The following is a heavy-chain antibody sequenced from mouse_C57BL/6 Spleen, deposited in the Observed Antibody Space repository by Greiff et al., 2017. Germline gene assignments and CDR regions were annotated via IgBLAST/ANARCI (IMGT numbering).Heavy chain of an antibody. CDR3: ARSGYYGSSHYYAMDD. Sequence: QVQLQQPGAELVMPGASVKLSCKASGYTFTSYWMHWVKQRPGQGLEWIGEIDPSDSYTNYNQKFKGKSTLTVDKSSSTAYMQLSSLTSEDSAVYYCARSGYYGSSHYYAMDDWGQGTSVTVSS. CDR1: GYTFTSYW. D-gene: IGHD1-1*01. V-gene: IGHV1-69*01. J-gene: IGHJ4*01. CDR2: IDPSDSYT.